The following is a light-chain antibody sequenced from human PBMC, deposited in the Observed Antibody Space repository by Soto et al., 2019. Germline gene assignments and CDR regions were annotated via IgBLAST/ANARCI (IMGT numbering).Light chain of an antibody. CDR2: DAS. CDR1: QSVNNN. J-gene: IGKJ5*01. V-gene: IGKV3-11*01. CDR3: QQRSSWPIT. Sequence: ETLMTQSPATLSVSPGERATLSCRASQSVNNNLAWYQQKPGQAPRLLIYDASNRATGIPARFSGSGSGTDFTLTISSLEPEDFAVYYCQQRSSWPITFGQGTRLEIK.